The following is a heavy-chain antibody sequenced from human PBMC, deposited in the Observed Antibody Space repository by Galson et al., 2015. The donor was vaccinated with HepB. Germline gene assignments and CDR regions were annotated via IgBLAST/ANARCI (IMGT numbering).Heavy chain of an antibody. D-gene: IGHD3-10*01. Sequence: AEVKKPGESLRISCKGSGYSFTSYWISWVRQMPGKGLEWMGRIDPSDSYTNYSPSFQGHVTISADKSISTAYLQWSSLKASDTAMYYCARGGGEYYGSGSYPYYFDYWGQGTLVTVSS. CDR1: GYSFTSYW. J-gene: IGHJ4*02. CDR2: IDPSDSYT. CDR3: ARGGGEYYGSGSYPYYFDY. V-gene: IGHV5-10-1*01.